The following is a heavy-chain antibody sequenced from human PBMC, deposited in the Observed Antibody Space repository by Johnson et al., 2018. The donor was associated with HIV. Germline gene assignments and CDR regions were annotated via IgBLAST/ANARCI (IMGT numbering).Heavy chain of an antibody. CDR3: AREPRGPSSVSRIPDAFDI. Sequence: VQLVESGGGLVQPGGSLRMSCVASGFTFSTYGMTWVRQAPGKGLEWVSAISGTGGTTYYADSVRGRFSISRDKSKDTLYLQMSSLRAEDTAVYYCAREPRGPSSVSRIPDAFDIWGQGTMVTVSS. J-gene: IGHJ3*02. CDR2: ISGTGGTT. D-gene: IGHD3-10*01. V-gene: IGHV3-23*04. CDR1: GFTFSTYG.